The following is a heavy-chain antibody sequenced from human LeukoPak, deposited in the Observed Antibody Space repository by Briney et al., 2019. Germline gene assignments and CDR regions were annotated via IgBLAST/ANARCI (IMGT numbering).Heavy chain of an antibody. CDR1: GFTFSSYA. V-gene: IGHV3-23*01. Sequence: GGSLRLSCAAYGFTFSSYAMTWVRQAPGKGLEWVSYGGSGGSTYYADSVKGRFTVSRDNSKSTLYLQMNSLTAEDTAVYYCAKMRGQYYHSYYMDAWGKGTTVTVSS. J-gene: IGHJ6*03. CDR2: GGSGGST. CDR3: AKMRGQYYHSYYMDA.